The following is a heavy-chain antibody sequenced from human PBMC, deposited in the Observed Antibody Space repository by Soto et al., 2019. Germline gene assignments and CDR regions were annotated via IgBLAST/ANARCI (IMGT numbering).Heavy chain of an antibody. CDR3: AKDPEDIVVVVAATDFDY. CDR1: GFTFSSYA. J-gene: IGHJ4*02. Sequence: EVQLLESGGGLVQPGGSLRLSCAASGFTFSSYAMSWVRQAPGKGLEWVSAISGSGGSTYYADSVKGRFTISRDNSKNTLYLQMNSRRAEDTAVYYCAKDPEDIVVVVAATDFDYWGQGTLVTVSS. CDR2: ISGSGGST. V-gene: IGHV3-23*01. D-gene: IGHD2-15*01.